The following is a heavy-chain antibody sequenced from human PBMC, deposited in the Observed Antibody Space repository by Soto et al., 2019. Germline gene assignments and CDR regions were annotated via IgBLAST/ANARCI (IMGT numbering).Heavy chain of an antibody. CDR3: MRSYGDSYYFYYGMDV. D-gene: IGHD2-21*02. CDR2: INPGNSDT. CDR1: GFIFSRYK. J-gene: IGHJ6*02. Sequence: PGESLKISCEGSGFIFSRYKIGWVRQMPGKGLEWMGIINPGNSDTTYSPSFQGQVTISADNSINTAYLQWSSLRASDTAMYYCMRSYGDSYYFYYGMDVWGQGTKVTVYS. V-gene: IGHV5-51*01.